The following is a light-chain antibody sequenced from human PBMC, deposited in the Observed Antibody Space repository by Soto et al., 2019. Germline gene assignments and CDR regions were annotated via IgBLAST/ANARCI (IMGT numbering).Light chain of an antibody. J-gene: IGKJ1*01. Sequence: EIVLTQSPGTLSLSPGERVTLSCRASQSLSSRHLAWYQQRPGQSPRLLIYSASTRATGIPDRFSGSGSETDFTLTISRLEPEDFAVYYCQQYGDSPRTFGQGTKVEIK. CDR3: QQYGDSPRT. CDR2: SAS. V-gene: IGKV3-20*01. CDR1: QSLSSRH.